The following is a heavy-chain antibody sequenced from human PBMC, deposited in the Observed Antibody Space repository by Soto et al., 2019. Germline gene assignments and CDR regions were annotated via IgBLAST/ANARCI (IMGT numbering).Heavy chain of an antibody. Sequence: ASVKVSCKASGYTFTSYGISWVRQAPGQGLEWMGWISAYNGNTNYAQKLQGRDTMTTDTSTSTAYMELRSLRSDDTAVYYCARIAVAATTRYYYGMDVWGQGTTVTV. CDR3: ARIAVAATTRYYYGMDV. CDR1: GYTFTSYG. J-gene: IGHJ6*02. CDR2: ISAYNGNT. D-gene: IGHD6-19*01. V-gene: IGHV1-18*04.